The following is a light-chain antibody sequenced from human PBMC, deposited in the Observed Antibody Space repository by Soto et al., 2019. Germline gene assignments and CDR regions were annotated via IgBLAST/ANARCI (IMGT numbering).Light chain of an antibody. CDR3: QQRSNWPRT. CDR1: QSVSSS. CDR2: DAS. Sequence: EIVLTQSPATLSLSPGERATLSCRASQSVSSSLAWFQHKPGQAPRLLIYDASNRATGIPARFSGRGSGTDFTLTISSLEAEDSAVYFCQQRSNWPRTFGQGTKLGI. J-gene: IGKJ2*01. V-gene: IGKV3-11*01.